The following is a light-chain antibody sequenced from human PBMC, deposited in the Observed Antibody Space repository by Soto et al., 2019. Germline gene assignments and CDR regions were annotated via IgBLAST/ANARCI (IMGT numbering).Light chain of an antibody. CDR2: GAS. CDR1: QSVNSN. J-gene: IGKJ5*01. V-gene: IGKV3-15*01. Sequence: EIVMTQSPATLSVSPGERATLSCRASQSVNSNLAWYQQKPGQAPRLLIYGASTRATGVPARFSGSGSGTEFPLTIYSLQSEDFAVYYCQQYNNWPPVTFGQGTRLEIK. CDR3: QQYNNWPPVT.